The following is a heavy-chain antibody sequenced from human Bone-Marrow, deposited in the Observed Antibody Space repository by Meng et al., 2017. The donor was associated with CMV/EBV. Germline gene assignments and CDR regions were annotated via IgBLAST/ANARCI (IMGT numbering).Heavy chain of an antibody. CDR2: ISSGGNT. J-gene: IGHJ4*02. Sequence: GESLKISCAASGFTVTNTYMSWVRQAPGKGLEWVSVISSGGNTSNADSVKGRFTMSRDNSRNTVYLQMNNLRGEDTAVYYCARVEGSPLWYFDYWGQGTLVTVSS. CDR3: ARVEGSPLWYFDY. V-gene: IGHV3-53*01. D-gene: IGHD5-24*01. CDR1: GFTVTNTY.